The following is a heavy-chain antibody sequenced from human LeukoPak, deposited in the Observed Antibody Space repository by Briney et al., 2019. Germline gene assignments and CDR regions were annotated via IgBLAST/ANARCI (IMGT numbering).Heavy chain of an antibody. V-gene: IGHV4-34*01. CDR1: GFAFNSQT. D-gene: IGHD6-25*01. CDR2: INHSGST. CDR3: ARGGGNRGYYYDY. J-gene: IGHJ4*02. Sequence: GSLRLSCAASGFAFNSQTMSWIRQPPGKGLEWIGEINHSGSTDYNPSLKSRVTISVDTSKNQFSLKLSSVTAADTAVYYCARGGGNRGYYYDYWGQGPLVAVSS.